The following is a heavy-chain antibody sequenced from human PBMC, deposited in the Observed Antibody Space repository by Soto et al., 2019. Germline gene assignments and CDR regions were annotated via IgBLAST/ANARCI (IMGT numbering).Heavy chain of an antibody. D-gene: IGHD2-15*01. J-gene: IGHJ6*02. Sequence: PGESLKISCKGSGYSFTSYWIGWVRQMPGKGLEWMGIIYPGDSDTRYSPSFQGQVTISADKSISTAYLQWSSLKASDTAMYYCATAHNQGYCSGGSCYTGPYYYYGMDVWGQGTTVTVSS. CDR1: GYSFTSYW. CDR2: IYPGDSDT. CDR3: ATAHNQGYCSGGSCYTGPYYYYGMDV. V-gene: IGHV5-51*01.